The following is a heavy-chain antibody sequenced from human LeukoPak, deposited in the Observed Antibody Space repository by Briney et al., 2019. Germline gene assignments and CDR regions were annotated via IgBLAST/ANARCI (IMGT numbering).Heavy chain of an antibody. J-gene: IGHJ3*02. Sequence: SQTLSLTCTVSGGSISSGDYYWRWIRQPPGKGLEWIGYIYYSGSTYYNPSLKSRVTISVDTSKNQFSLKLSSATAADTAVYYCARSLRFLEWSPYDAFDIWGQGTMVTVSS. CDR3: ARSLRFLEWSPYDAFDI. D-gene: IGHD3-3*01. V-gene: IGHV4-30-4*01. CDR2: IYYSGST. CDR1: GGSISSGDYY.